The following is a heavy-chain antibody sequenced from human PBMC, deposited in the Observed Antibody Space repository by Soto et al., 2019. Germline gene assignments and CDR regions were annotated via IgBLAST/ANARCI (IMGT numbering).Heavy chain of an antibody. V-gene: IGHV3-21*01. CDR3: ARDQVPGLDAFDI. CDR1: GFTFSSYS. J-gene: IGHJ3*02. Sequence: RGGSLRLSCAASGFTFSSYSMNWVRQAPGKGLEWVSSISRSAGNTYYADSVKGRFTISRDNAKNSMYLQMNSLRAEDAAVYYCARDQVPGLDAFDIWGQGTMVTAS. CDR2: ISRSAGNT.